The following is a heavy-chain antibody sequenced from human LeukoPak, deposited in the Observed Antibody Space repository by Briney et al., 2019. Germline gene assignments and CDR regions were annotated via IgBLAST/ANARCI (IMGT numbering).Heavy chain of an antibody. Sequence: GRSLRLSCVGSGFTFSNYGLHWVRQPPGKGLEWVAVIAHDESYNNYADSVRGRFTISRDNAKNSLYLQMNSLRAEDTAVYYCARVAAAGTRGQNWFDPWGQGTLVTVSS. CDR2: IAHDESYN. J-gene: IGHJ5*02. D-gene: IGHD6-13*01. CDR1: GFTFSNYG. V-gene: IGHV3-30*03. CDR3: ARVAAAGTRGQNWFDP.